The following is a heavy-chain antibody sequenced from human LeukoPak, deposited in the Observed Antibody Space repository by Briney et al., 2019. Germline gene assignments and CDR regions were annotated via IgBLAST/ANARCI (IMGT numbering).Heavy chain of an antibody. CDR1: GGSISSYY. CDR2: IYTSGST. D-gene: IGHD3-10*01. J-gene: IGHJ6*03. CDR3: ARVGSSSVYYYYYIDV. Sequence: SETLSLTCTVSGGSISSYYWSWIRQPAGKGLEWIGRIYTSGSTNYNPSLKSRVTMSVDTSKNQFSLKLSSVTAADTAVYYCARVGSSSVYYYYYIDVWGKGTTVTVSS. V-gene: IGHV4-4*07.